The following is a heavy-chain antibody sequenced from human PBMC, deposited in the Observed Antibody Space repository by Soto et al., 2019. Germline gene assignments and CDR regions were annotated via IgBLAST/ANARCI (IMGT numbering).Heavy chain of an antibody. Sequence: SETLSLTCAVYGGSFSGYYWSWIRQPPGKGLEWIGEINHSGSTNYNPSLKSRVTISVDTSKNQFSLKLSSVTAADTAVYYCARAPLKDGYHDAFDIWGQGTMVTVSS. J-gene: IGHJ3*02. D-gene: IGHD5-12*01. V-gene: IGHV4-34*01. CDR3: ARAPLKDGYHDAFDI. CDR1: GGSFSGYY. CDR2: INHSGST.